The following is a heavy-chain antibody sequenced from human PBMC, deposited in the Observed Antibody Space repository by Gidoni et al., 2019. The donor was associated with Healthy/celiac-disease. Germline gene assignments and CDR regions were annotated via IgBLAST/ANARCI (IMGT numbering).Heavy chain of an antibody. J-gene: IGHJ4*02. V-gene: IGHV3-73*02. Sequence: EVQLVESGGGLVQPGGSLKLSCAASGFTFSGSAMHWVRQASGKGLEWVGRIRSKANSYATAYAASVKGRFTISRDDSKNTAYLQMNSLKTEDTAVYYCTRRASGKATDYFDYWGQGTLVTVSS. CDR1: GFTFSGSA. CDR3: TRRASGKATDYFDY. CDR2: IRSKANSYAT. D-gene: IGHD1-1*01.